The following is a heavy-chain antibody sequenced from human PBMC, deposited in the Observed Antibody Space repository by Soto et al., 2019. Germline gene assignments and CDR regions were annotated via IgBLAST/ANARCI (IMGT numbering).Heavy chain of an antibody. CDR2: INHSGST. V-gene: IGHV4-34*01. CDR3: ARRYSSGWYMIVFDY. D-gene: IGHD6-19*01. J-gene: IGHJ4*02. CDR1: GGSFSGYY. Sequence: PSETLSLTCAVYGGSFSGYYWSWIRQPPGKGLEWIGEINHSGSTNYNPSLKSRVTISVDTSKNQFSLKLSSVTAADTAVYYCARRYSSGWYMIVFDYWGQGTLVTVSS.